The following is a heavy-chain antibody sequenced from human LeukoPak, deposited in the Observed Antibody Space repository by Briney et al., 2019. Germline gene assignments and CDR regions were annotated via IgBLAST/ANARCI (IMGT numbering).Heavy chain of an antibody. V-gene: IGHV3-30*03. CDR3: ATQGQWLVRDAFDI. CDR1: GFTFSSYG. J-gene: IGHJ3*02. CDR2: ISYDGSNK. Sequence: PGGSLRLSCAASGFTFSSYGMRWVRQAPGKGLEWVAVISYDGSNKYSADSVKGRFTISRDNSKNTLYLQMNSLRAEDTAVYYYATQGQWLVRDAFDIWGQGTMVTVSS. D-gene: IGHD6-19*01.